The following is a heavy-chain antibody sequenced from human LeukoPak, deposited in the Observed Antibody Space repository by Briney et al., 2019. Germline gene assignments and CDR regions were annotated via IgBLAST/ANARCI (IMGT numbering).Heavy chain of an antibody. CDR3: ARPANTIVVVVAATSWFDP. Sequence: GGSLRLSCAASGLTFSSYAMHWVRQAPGKGLEWVAVISYDGSNKYYADSVKGRFTISRDNSKNTLYLQMNSLRAEDTAVYYCARPANTIVVVVAATSWFDPWGQGTLVTVSS. V-gene: IGHV3-30*04. D-gene: IGHD2-15*01. CDR2: ISYDGSNK. J-gene: IGHJ5*02. CDR1: GLTFSSYA.